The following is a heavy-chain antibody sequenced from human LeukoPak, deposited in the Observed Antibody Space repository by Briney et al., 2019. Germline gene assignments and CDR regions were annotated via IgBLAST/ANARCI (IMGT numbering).Heavy chain of an antibody. J-gene: IGHJ4*02. CDR1: GFTFSGYG. V-gene: IGHV3-33*01. CDR2: IWYDGSKK. CDR3: ARNYFGSGSYPLPYYFDY. Sequence: PGRSLRLSCTASGFTFSGYGMHWVRQAPGKGLEWVAVIWYDGSKKYYADSVKGRFTISRDNSKNTLYLQMNSLRAENTAVYYCARNYFGSGSYPLPYYFDYWGQGTLVTVSS. D-gene: IGHD3-10*01.